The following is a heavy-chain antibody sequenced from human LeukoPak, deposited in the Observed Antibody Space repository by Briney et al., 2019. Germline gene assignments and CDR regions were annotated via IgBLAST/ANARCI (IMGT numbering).Heavy chain of an antibody. J-gene: IGHJ3*02. CDR2: IYHSGST. V-gene: IGHV4-59*08. CDR1: GGSISSYY. CDR3: ARQGLYYYDSSGPDAFDI. D-gene: IGHD3-22*01. Sequence: SETLSLTCTVSGGSISSYYWSWIRQPPGKGLEWIGSIYHSGSTYYNPSLKSRVTISVDTSTNQFSLKLSSVTAADTAVYYCARQGLYYYDSSGPDAFDIWGQGTMVTVSS.